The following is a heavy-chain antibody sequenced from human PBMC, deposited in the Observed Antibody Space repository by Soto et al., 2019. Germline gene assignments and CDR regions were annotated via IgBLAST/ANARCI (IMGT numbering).Heavy chain of an antibody. Sequence: QVQLVQSGAEVKKPGASVKVSCKASGYSFTDYHIHWVRQAPGKGLEWVAVISYGGDNKYYADSVRGRFAISRDNLKNTLDLQMNSLNPEDTAVYHCAKARHSTSWYGLEADLWGQGTLVTVSS. D-gene: IGHD6-13*01. CDR3: AKARHSTSWYGLEADL. CDR2: ISYGGDNK. J-gene: IGHJ4*02. CDR1: GYSFTDYH. V-gene: IGHV3-30-3*02.